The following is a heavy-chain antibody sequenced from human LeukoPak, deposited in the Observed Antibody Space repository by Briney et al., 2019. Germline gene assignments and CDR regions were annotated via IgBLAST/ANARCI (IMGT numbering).Heavy chain of an antibody. Sequence: GGSLTLSCAASGFAFSTYWMHWVRQAPGKGLVWVSRIHGDDGRTSHAGSVEGRFTISRDNARNTLYLQMNTLRAEDTAVYYCARESTVGPTQTDAFDIWGRGTMVTVSS. CDR2: IHGDDGRT. V-gene: IGHV3-74*01. D-gene: IGHD1-26*01. J-gene: IGHJ3*02. CDR3: ARESTVGPTQTDAFDI. CDR1: GFAFSTYW.